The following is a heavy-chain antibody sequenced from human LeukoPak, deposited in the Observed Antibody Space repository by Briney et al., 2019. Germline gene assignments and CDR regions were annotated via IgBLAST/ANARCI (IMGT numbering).Heavy chain of an antibody. Sequence: SETLSLTCTVSGGSISSYYWSWIRQPPGKGLEWIGYTYYSGSTNYNPSLKSRVTISVDTSKNQFSLKLSSVTAADTAVYYCARIRLEAFDIWGQGTMVTVSS. D-gene: IGHD3-16*01. CDR3: ARIRLEAFDI. CDR1: GGSISSYY. CDR2: TYYSGST. J-gene: IGHJ3*02. V-gene: IGHV4-59*01.